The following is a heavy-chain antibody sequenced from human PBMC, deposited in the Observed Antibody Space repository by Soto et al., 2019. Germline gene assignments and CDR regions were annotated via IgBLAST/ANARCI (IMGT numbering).Heavy chain of an antibody. CDR3: ARVHYYASSGHYPPSLDY. V-gene: IGHV3-11*01. CDR1: GFTFSDYY. CDR2: ISTSGSSI. Sequence: GGSLRLSCAASGFTFSDYYMSWIRQAPGKGLEWISYISTSGSSIYYADSVKGRFTISRDNAKNSLYLQMNSLRAEDTAVYYCARVHYYASSGHYPPSLDYWGQGTLVTVSS. J-gene: IGHJ4*02. D-gene: IGHD3-22*01.